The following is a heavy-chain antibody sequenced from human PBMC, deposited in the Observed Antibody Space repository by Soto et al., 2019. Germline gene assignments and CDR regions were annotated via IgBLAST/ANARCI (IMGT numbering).Heavy chain of an antibody. J-gene: IGHJ6*02. CDR3: ARGGYSSTWYYYYGMDV. D-gene: IGHD6-13*01. CDR1: GFTFNIYN. V-gene: IGHV3-48*02. CDR2: ITSSSSTI. Sequence: GGSLRLSCAASGFTFNIYNMNWVRQAPGKGLEWVSYITSSSSTIDQADSVKGRFTISRDNAKNSLYLQMNSLRDEDTAVYYCARGGYSSTWYYYYGMDVWGQGTTVTVSS.